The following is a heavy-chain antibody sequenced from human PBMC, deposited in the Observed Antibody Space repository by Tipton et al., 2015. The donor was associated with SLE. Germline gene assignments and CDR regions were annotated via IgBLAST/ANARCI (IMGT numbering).Heavy chain of an antibody. D-gene: IGHD4-11*01. V-gene: IGHV4-59*12. CDR3: ARDPYSAFDI. CDR2: IYDSGDT. CDR1: SDSISSYY. J-gene: IGHJ3*02. Sequence: TLSLTCTVSSDSISSYYWNWIRQPPGKGLEWVGYIYDSGDTNYNPSLKSRLTIPVGTSKNQFSLRLTSVTAADTAVYYCARDPYSAFDIWGQGTTVTVSS.